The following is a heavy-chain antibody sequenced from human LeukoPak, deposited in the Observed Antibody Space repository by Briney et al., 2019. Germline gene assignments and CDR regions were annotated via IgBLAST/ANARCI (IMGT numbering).Heavy chain of an antibody. CDR1: GFTFSSYA. CDR3: ARDQGIAAYLFDY. D-gene: IGHD6-13*01. J-gene: IGHJ4*02. Sequence: GRSLRLSCAASGFTFSSYAMHWVRQAPGKGLEWVAVISYDGSNKYYADSVKGRFTISRDNSKNTLYLQMNSLRAEDTAVYCCARDQGIAAYLFDYWGQGTLVTVSS. V-gene: IGHV3-30-3*01. CDR2: ISYDGSNK.